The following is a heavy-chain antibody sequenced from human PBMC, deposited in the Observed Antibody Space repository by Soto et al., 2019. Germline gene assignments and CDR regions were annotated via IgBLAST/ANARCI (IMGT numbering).Heavy chain of an antibody. CDR2: IYYSGST. CDR1: GGSFSGYY. D-gene: IGHD6-6*01. V-gene: IGHV4-59*01. CDR3: ARESSIAALNY. J-gene: IGHJ4*02. Sequence: SETLSLTCAVYGGSFSGYYWSWIRQPPGKGLEWIGYIYYSGSTNYNPSLKSRVTISVDTSKNQFSLKLSSVTAADTAVYYCARESSIAALNYWGQGTLVTVSS.